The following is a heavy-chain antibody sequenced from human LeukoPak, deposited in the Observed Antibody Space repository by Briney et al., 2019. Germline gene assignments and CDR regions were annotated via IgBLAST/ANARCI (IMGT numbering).Heavy chain of an antibody. D-gene: IGHD3-22*01. CDR3: ARGFSYYYYSSGYSEY. CDR2: ISSSGSTI. V-gene: IGHV3-48*03. J-gene: IGHJ4*02. CDR1: GFTFSSYE. Sequence: GGSLRLSCAASGFTFSSYEMNWVRQAPGKGLEWVSYISSSGSTIYYADSVKGRFTISRDNAKNSLYLQMNSLRAEDTAVYYCARGFSYYYYSSGYSEYWGQGTLVTVSS.